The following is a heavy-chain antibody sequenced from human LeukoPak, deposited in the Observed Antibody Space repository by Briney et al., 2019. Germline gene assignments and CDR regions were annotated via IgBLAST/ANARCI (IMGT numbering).Heavy chain of an antibody. Sequence: GGALRVSCAASLFTFNDYGMTGVRHAPGRGEECVSDIIGGGSSTSYADSVKGRFTISRDNAKHSLYLKMNSLRAEDTGLYHCERHYYGSGSYHDYWGQGTLVTVSS. V-gene: IGHV3-20*01. D-gene: IGHD3-10*01. CDR3: ERHYYGSGSYHDY. CDR2: IIGGGSST. J-gene: IGHJ4*02. CDR1: LFTFNDYG.